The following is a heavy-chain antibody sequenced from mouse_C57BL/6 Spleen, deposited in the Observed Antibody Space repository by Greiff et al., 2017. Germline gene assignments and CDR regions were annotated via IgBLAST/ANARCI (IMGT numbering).Heavy chain of an antibody. V-gene: IGHV1-53*01. D-gene: IGHD1-1*01. Sequence: VQLQQPGTELVKPGASVKLSCKASGYTFTSYWMHWVKQRPGQGLEWIGNINPSNGGTNYNEKFKSKATLTVDKSSSTAYMQLSSLTSEDAAVYDCARGSPYGSIYDYAMDYGGQGTSVTVSS. J-gene: IGHJ4*01. CDR2: INPSNGGT. CDR1: GYTFTSYW. CDR3: ARGSPYGSIYDYAMDY.